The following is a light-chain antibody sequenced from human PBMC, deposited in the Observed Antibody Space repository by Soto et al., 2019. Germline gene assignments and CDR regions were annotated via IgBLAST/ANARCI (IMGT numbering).Light chain of an antibody. J-gene: IGLJ1*01. V-gene: IGLV2-14*01. CDR3: SSFTSSITYV. Sequence: QSVLTQPASVSGSPGQSITISCTRTSSDVGGYNSVSWYRQDPGKAPKLIIYDVTYRPSGVSNRFSGSKSGNTASLTISGLQSEDEAAYHCSSFTSSITYVFGTGTEVTVL. CDR2: DVT. CDR1: SSDVGGYNS.